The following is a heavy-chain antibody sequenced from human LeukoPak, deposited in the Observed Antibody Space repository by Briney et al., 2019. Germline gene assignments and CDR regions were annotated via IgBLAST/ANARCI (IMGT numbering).Heavy chain of an antibody. Sequence: GASVKVSCKASGGTFSSYAISWVRQAPGQGLEWMGGIIPIFGTANYAQKFQGRVTITADKSTSTAYMELSSLRSEDTAVYYCARGLREYYYDSSGYYRDAFDIWGQGTMVTVSS. CDR2: IIPIFGTA. CDR3: ARGLREYYYDSSGYYRDAFDI. J-gene: IGHJ3*02. V-gene: IGHV1-69*06. CDR1: GGTFSSYA. D-gene: IGHD3-22*01.